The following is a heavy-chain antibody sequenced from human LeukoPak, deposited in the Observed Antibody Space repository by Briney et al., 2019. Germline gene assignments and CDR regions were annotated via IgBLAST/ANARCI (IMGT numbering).Heavy chain of an antibody. V-gene: IGHV3-53*01. Sequence: GGSLRLSCAASGFTVSSNYMSWVRQAPGKGLEWVSVIYSGGTTYYADSVKGRFTISRDNSKNTLYLQMSSLRAEDTAVYYCARLTMTYYFDYWGQGTLVTVSS. D-gene: IGHD3-3*01. CDR2: IYSGGTT. CDR3: ARLTMTYYFDY. J-gene: IGHJ4*02. CDR1: GFTVSSNY.